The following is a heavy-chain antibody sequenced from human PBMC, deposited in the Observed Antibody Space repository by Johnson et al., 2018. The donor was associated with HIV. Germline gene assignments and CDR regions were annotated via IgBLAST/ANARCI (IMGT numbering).Heavy chain of an antibody. J-gene: IGHJ3*02. CDR3: ASGGGYCSSTSCDDAFDI. CDR1: GFTFSSYG. CDR2: IWYDGSNK. V-gene: IGHV3-33*01. Sequence: QVQLVESGGGLVQPGGSLRLSCAASGFTFSSYGMHWVRQAPGKGLEWVAVIWYDGSNKYYADSVKGRFTISSDNSKKPLYLQMNSLSAEDTAVYYCASGGGYCSSTSCDDAFDIWGQGTMVTVSS. D-gene: IGHD2-2*01.